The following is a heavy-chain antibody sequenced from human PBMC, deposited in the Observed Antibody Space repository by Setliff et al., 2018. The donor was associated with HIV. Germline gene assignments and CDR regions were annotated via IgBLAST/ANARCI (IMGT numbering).Heavy chain of an antibody. CDR1: GGSLSGYH. CDR2: INHSGST. J-gene: IGHJ3*02. D-gene: IGHD3-22*01. Sequence: SETLSLTCAVYGGSLSGYHWSWIRQSPEKGLEWIGEINHSGSTNYNPSLKSRVTMSVDTSKNQFSLKLSSVTAADTAVYYCARQPHDFDSSGYYGDAFDIWGQGTMVTVSS. V-gene: IGHV4-34*01. CDR3: ARQPHDFDSSGYYGDAFDI.